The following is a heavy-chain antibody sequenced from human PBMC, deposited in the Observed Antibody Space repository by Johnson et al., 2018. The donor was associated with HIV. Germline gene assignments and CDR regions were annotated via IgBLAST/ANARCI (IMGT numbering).Heavy chain of an antibody. V-gene: IGHV3-30*04. CDR2: ISYDGSNK. J-gene: IGHJ3*02. CDR3: ASLEPVAVTGVAFDI. D-gene: IGHD6-19*01. CDR1: GFTFSSYA. Sequence: QVQLVESGGGVVQPGRSLRLSCAASGFTFSSYAMHWVRQAPGKGLEWVALISYDGSNKYYADSVKGRFTISRDNSKNTLYLQIKSLRAEDTAVYYCASLEPVAVTGVAFDIWGQGTMVTVSS.